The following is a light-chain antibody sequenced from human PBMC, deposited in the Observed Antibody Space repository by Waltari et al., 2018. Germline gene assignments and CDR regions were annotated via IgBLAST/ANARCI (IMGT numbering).Light chain of an antibody. J-gene: IGKJ1*01. CDR2: DAS. CDR3: QKYGTRPAT. V-gene: IGKV3-20*01. CDR1: QSVGRT. Sequence: EIVLTLSPASLSLSPGDRATLSCRASQSVGRTLAWYQQRPGQAPRLLIYDASSRATGIPDRFSGSGSGTDFSLTISRLEPEEFAVYYCQKYGTRPATFGQGTKVEVK.